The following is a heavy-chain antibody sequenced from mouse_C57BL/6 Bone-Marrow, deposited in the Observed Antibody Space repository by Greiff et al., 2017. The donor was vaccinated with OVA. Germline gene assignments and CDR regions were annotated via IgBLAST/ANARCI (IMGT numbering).Heavy chain of an antibody. CDR2: INPSTGGT. CDR3: ARDYGSSHPFAY. Sequence: VQLQQSGPELVKPGASVKISCKASGYSFTGYYMNWVKQSPEKSLEWIGEINPSTGGTTYNQKFKAKATLTVDKSSSTAYMQLKSLTSEDSAVYYCARDYGSSHPFAYWGQGTLVTVSA. D-gene: IGHD1-1*01. V-gene: IGHV1-42*01. J-gene: IGHJ3*01. CDR1: GYSFTGYY.